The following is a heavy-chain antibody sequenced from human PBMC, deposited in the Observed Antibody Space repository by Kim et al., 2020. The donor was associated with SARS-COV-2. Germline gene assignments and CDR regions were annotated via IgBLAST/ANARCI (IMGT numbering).Heavy chain of an antibody. CDR2: IKSKTDGGTT. CDR1: GFTFSNAW. CDR3: TTDGLVGAPGGYFDY. J-gene: IGHJ4*02. Sequence: GGSLRLSCAASGFTFSNAWMSWVRQAPGKGLEWVGRIKSKTDGGTTDYAAPVKGRFTISRDDSKNTLYLQMNSLKTEDTAVYYCTTDGLVGAPGGYFDYWGQGTPVTVSS. V-gene: IGHV3-15*01. D-gene: IGHD1-26*01.